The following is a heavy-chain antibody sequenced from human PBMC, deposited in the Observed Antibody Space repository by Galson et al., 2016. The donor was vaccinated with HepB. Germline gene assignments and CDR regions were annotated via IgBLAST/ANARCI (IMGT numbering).Heavy chain of an antibody. Sequence: SVKVSCKASGYTFTSYAMHWVRRAPGQRLEWMGWINAGNGNTKYSQKFQGRVTITRDTSASIAYMELSSLRSEDTAVYYCARKYSIATAGTPGYWGQGTLVTVSS. CDR2: INAGNGNT. J-gene: IGHJ4*02. D-gene: IGHD6-13*01. CDR1: GYTFTSYA. CDR3: ARKYSIATAGTPGY. V-gene: IGHV1-3*01.